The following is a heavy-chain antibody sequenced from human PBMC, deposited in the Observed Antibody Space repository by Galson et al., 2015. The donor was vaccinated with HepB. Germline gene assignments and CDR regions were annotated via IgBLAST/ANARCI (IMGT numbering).Heavy chain of an antibody. D-gene: IGHD1-26*01. J-gene: IGHJ1*01. CDR1: GSTFTSYG. CDR3: ARVTQVGATEIEYFQH. Sequence: SVKVSCKASGSTFTSYGISWVRQAPGQGLEWMGWISAYNGNTNYAQKLQGRVTMTTDTSTSTAYMELRSRRSDDTAVYYCARVTQVGATEIEYFQHWGQGTLVTVSS. V-gene: IGHV1-18*04. CDR2: ISAYNGNT.